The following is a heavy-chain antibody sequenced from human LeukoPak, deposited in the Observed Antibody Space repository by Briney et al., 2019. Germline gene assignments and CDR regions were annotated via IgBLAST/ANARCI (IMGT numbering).Heavy chain of an antibody. CDR1: GGSISSGGYY. D-gene: IGHD4-23*01. V-gene: IGHV4-31*03. CDR2: IYYSGST. CDR3: ARAPFIQSDYGGSFDY. J-gene: IGHJ4*02. Sequence: SETLSLTCTVSGGSISSGGYYWSWIRQHPGKGLEWIGYIYYSGSTYYNPSLKSRVTISVDTSKNQFSLKLSSVTAADTAVYYCARAPFIQSDYGGSFDYWGQGTLVTVSS.